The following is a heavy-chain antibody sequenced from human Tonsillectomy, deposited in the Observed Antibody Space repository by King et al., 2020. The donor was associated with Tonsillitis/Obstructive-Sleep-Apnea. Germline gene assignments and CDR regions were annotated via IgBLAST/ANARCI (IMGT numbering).Heavy chain of an antibody. Sequence: QLQESGPGLVKPSETLSLTCTVSGGSISSYYWSWIRQPPGKGLEWFGYIYYSGSTNYNPSLKSRVTISVDTSKNQFSLKLSSVTAADTAVYYCARGPPRAPYLYYFDYWGQGTLVTVSS. CDR2: IYYSGST. CDR3: ARGPPRAPYLYYFDY. D-gene: IGHD2/OR15-2a*01. J-gene: IGHJ4*02. CDR1: GGSISSYY. V-gene: IGHV4-59*01.